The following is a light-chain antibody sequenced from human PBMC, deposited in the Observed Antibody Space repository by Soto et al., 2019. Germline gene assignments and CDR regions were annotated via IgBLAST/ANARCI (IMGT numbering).Light chain of an antibody. CDR2: GAS. CDR1: QSVNSN. V-gene: IGKV3-15*01. J-gene: IGKJ1*01. Sequence: EIVMTQSPATLSVSPGERATLSCRASQSVNSNLAWYQQKPGQAPRLLIYGASTRATGIPARFSGSGSWTEFTLAISSLQSEDFAVYYCQQYNNWPGTFGQGTKVDIK. CDR3: QQYNNWPGT.